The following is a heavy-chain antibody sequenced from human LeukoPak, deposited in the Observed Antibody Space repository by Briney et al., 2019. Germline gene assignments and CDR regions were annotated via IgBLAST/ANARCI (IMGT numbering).Heavy chain of an antibody. J-gene: IGHJ4*02. CDR2: IKHDGSEK. CDR1: GFTFSSYW. D-gene: IGHD6-13*01. CDR3: ARGALGIAAAGIDFDY. Sequence: GGSLRLSCAASGFTFSSYWMSWVRQAPGKGLEWVANIKHDGSEKYSVDSVRGRFTISRDNAKNSLYLQMNSLRAEDTAVYYCARGALGIAAAGIDFDYWGQGTLVTVSS. V-gene: IGHV3-7*03.